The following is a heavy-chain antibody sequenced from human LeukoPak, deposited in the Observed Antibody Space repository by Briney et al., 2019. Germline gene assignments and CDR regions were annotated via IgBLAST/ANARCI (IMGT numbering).Heavy chain of an antibody. Sequence: SETLSLTCTVSGGSISSYYWSWIRQPPGKGLEWIGYIYYGGNTNYNPSLKSRVSMSVDTSKKQISLKLSSVTAADTAVYYCAREALVGASKFDFWGQGALVTVSS. CDR3: AREALVGASKFDF. CDR2: IYYGGNT. D-gene: IGHD1-26*01. J-gene: IGHJ4*02. V-gene: IGHV4-59*01. CDR1: GGSISSYY.